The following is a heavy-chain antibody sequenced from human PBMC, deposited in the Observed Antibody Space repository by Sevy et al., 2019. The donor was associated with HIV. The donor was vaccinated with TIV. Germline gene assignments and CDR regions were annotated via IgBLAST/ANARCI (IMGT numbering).Heavy chain of an antibody. CDR2: ISFDGASR. CDR3: AKDHAVTTEWVVFDS. D-gene: IGHD4-17*01. Sequence: GGSLRLSCAASGFTFSHYAMHWIRQAPGKGLEWVAGISFDGASRNYADSVRGRFTISRDDSKNTVYLHMRGLRSEDTAVYFCAKDHAVTTEWVVFDSWGQGTLVTVSS. CDR1: GFTFSHYA. V-gene: IGHV3-30*18. J-gene: IGHJ4*02.